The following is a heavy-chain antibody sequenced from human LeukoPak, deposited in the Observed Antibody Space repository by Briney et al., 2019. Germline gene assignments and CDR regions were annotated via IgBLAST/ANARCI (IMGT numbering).Heavy chain of an antibody. J-gene: IGHJ4*02. V-gene: IGHV3-33*06. CDR1: GFTFSSYG. CDR3: AKDLGYSSSGVVY. Sequence: GGSLRLSCAASGFTFSSYGMHWVRQAPGKGLEWVAVIWYDGSNKYYADSVKGRFTISRDNSKNTLYLQMNSLRAEVTAVYYCAKDLGYSSSGVVYWGQGTLVTVSS. CDR2: IWYDGSNK. D-gene: IGHD6-13*01.